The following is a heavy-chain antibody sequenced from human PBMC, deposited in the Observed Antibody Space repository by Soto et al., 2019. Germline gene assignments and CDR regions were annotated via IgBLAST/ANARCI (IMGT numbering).Heavy chain of an antibody. CDR2: ISYDGSNK. D-gene: IGHD3-22*01. J-gene: IGHJ4*02. CDR1: GFTFSSYG. CDR3: AKSVNYYDSSGYFPEFDY. Sequence: GGSLRLSCAASGFTFSSYGMHWVRQAPGKGLEWVAVISYDGSNKYYADSVKGRFTISRDNSKNTLYLQMNSLRAEDTAVYDCAKSVNYYDSSGYFPEFDYWGQGTMVTVYS. V-gene: IGHV3-30*18.